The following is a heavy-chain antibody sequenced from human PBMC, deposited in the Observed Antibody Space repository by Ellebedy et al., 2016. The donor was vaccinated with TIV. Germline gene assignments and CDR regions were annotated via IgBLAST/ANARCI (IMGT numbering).Heavy chain of an antibody. D-gene: IGHD2-2*01. CDR2: LNPHDGST. Sequence: AASVKVSCKASGYTFTEYYIHWLRQAPGQGFDWMGWLNPHDGSTIYPQKFQGRVTMAGDTSINTGYMELRRLTADDTAVYFCVREKIGCSSSSCYFDFWGQGTLVTVSS. CDR3: VREKIGCSSSSCYFDF. CDR1: GYTFTEYY. V-gene: IGHV1-2*02. J-gene: IGHJ4*02.